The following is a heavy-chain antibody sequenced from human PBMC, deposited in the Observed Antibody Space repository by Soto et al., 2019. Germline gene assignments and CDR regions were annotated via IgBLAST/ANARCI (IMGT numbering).Heavy chain of an antibody. CDR1: GYTFTGYY. CDR2: IKPNSGGT. Sequence: QVQLVQSGAEVKKPGASVKVSCKASGYTFTGYYMHWVRQAPGQGLEWMGWIKPNSGGTNYAQKFQGWVTMTSDTSISTAYMELSRLRSDDTAVYYCARGGRYSSSWYPRASWFDPWGQGTLVTVSS. CDR3: ARGGRYSSSWYPRASWFDP. D-gene: IGHD6-13*01. J-gene: IGHJ5*02. V-gene: IGHV1-2*04.